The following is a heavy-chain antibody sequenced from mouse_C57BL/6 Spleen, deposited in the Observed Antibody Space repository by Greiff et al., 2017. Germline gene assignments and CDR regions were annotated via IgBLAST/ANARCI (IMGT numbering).Heavy chain of an antibody. J-gene: IGHJ4*01. CDR1: GYAFSSYW. V-gene: IGHV1-80*01. CDR3: ARESRQLYYAMDY. D-gene: IGHD3-2*01. Sequence: QVHVKQSGAELVKPGASVKISCKASGYAFSSYWMNWVKQRPGKGLEWIGQIYPGDGDTNYNGKFKGKATLTADKSSSTAYMQLSSLTSEDSAVYFCARESRQLYYAMDYWGQGTSVTVSS. CDR2: IYPGDGDT.